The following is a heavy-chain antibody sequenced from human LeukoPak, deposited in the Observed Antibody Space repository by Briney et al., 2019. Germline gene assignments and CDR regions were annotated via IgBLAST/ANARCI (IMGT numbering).Heavy chain of an antibody. J-gene: IGHJ3*01. CDR1: GFTFTNCA. Sequence: PGGSLRLSCAASGFTFTNCAMTWVRQAPGKGLEWVSTIADAGTYYADSVKGRFIISRDNSKNMLYLQLNSLRADDTAMYYCARNLGPFDVRGHGTMVTVSS. CDR2: IADAGT. V-gene: IGHV3-23*01. D-gene: IGHD3-16*01. CDR3: ARNLGPFDV.